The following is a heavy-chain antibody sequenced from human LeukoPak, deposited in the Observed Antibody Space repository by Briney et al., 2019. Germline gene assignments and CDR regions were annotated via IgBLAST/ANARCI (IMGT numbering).Heavy chain of an antibody. CDR1: GDSISSSSYY. J-gene: IGHJ4*02. Sequence: SETLSLTCTVSGDSISSSSYYWGWIRQPPGKGLEWIGNIYYSGTTYNNPSLKSRVTIDVDTSKNQFSLKLSSVTAADMAVYYCARVVRSSWTLFDYWGQGTLATVSS. CDR3: ARVVRSSWTLFDY. CDR2: IYYSGTT. V-gene: IGHV4-39*01. D-gene: IGHD6-13*01.